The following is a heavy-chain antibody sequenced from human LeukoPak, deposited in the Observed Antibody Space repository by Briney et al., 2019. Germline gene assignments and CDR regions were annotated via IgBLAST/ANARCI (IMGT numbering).Heavy chain of an antibody. CDR3: ARDESSAPSYFDY. Sequence: PGGSLRLSCAASGFTFSSCSMNWVRQAPGKGLEWVSSISSSSSYIYYADSVKGRFTISRDNAKNSLYLQMNSLRAEDTAVYYCARDESSAPSYFDYWGQGTLVTVSS. D-gene: IGHD6-6*01. CDR2: ISSSSSYI. CDR1: GFTFSSCS. V-gene: IGHV3-21*01. J-gene: IGHJ4*02.